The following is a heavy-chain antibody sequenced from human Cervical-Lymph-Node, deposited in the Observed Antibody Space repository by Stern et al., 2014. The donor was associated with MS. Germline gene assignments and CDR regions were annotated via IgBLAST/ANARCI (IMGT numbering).Heavy chain of an antibody. CDR3: AKVYGSSPFDY. CDR2: ISGSDGST. D-gene: IGHD2-15*01. Sequence: EVHLVESGGTLVQPGGSLRLSCAASGFTFSSYAMSWVRQAPGKGLEWVSVISGSDGSTFYADSVKGRFTISRDNSKNTLFLQMNSLRAEDTAVYYCAKVYGSSPFDYWGQGTLVTVSS. CDR1: GFTFSSYA. J-gene: IGHJ4*02. V-gene: IGHV3-23*04.